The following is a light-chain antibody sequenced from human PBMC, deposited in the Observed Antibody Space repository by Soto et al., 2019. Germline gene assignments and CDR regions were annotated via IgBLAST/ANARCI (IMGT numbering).Light chain of an antibody. CDR2: EVS. CDR1: SRYVGAYDF. V-gene: IGLV2-14*03. J-gene: IGLJ1*01. Sequence: QSVLAQPASVSGSPGQSITISCTGTSRYVGAYDFVSWYQQHPDKAPKLMIYEVSNRPSGVSYRFSGSKSVNTATLTISGLQAEDEADYYCSSYTTSSTRVFGNGTKVTVL. CDR3: SSYTTSSTRV.